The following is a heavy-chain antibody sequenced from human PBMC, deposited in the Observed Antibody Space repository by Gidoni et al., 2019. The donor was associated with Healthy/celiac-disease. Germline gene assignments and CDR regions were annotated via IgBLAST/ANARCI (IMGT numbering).Heavy chain of an antibody. D-gene: IGHD3-22*01. V-gene: IGHV4-31*03. J-gene: IGHJ4*02. CDR3: ARGIGYYDSSGYSFDY. CDR2: IYYSGST. Sequence: QVQLQESGPGLVKPSQTLSLTCTVSGGSIRSGGYYWSWIRQHPGKGLEWIGYIYYSGSTYYNPSLKSRVTISVDTSKNQFSLKLSSVTAADTAVYYCARGIGYYDSSGYSFDYWGQGTLVTVSS. CDR1: GGSIRSGGYY.